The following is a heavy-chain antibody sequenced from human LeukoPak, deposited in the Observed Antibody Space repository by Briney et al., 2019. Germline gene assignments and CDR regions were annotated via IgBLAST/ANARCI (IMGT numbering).Heavy chain of an antibody. Sequence: ASVKVSCKASGYPFMNYGISWVRQAPGQGLEWMGWISGYRGTTYHAQKFQGRVTLTTDTSTTTAYMELRSLRSDDTAVYYCAKVNSRHYYYYMDVWGKGTTVTVSS. J-gene: IGHJ6*03. V-gene: IGHV1-18*01. CDR3: AKVNSRHYYYYMDV. D-gene: IGHD6-13*01. CDR2: ISGYRGTT. CDR1: GYPFMNYG.